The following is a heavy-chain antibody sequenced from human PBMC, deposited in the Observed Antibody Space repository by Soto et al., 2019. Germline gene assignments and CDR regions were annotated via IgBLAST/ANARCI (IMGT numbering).Heavy chain of an antibody. CDR1: GYTFTNYG. CDR3: ARDREYYYDSSGNYYYHYGMDV. V-gene: IGHV1-18*04. D-gene: IGHD3-22*01. Sequence: QVQLVESGAEVKKPGASVKVSCKASGYTFTNYGISWVRQAPGQGLEWMGWISGYNGNTKYAQNFQGRVTMTTDTPTNTAYMDLRSLRSDDTAVYYCARDREYYYDSSGNYYYHYGMDVWGQGTTVTVS. CDR2: ISGYNGNT. J-gene: IGHJ6*02.